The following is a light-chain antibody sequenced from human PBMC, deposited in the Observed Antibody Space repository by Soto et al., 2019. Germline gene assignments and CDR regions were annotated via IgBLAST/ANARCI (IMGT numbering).Light chain of an antibody. V-gene: IGKV3-15*01. Sequence: EIVMTQSPATVSVSPGGRATLSCRASQSISDTLAWYQQKPGQAPRLLIYSASRGATGFPAGFSGSGSGTDFTLTISSLQPDDFATYYCQQYNSYSITFGQGTRLEIK. CDR3: QQYNSYSIT. CDR2: SAS. CDR1: QSISDT. J-gene: IGKJ5*01.